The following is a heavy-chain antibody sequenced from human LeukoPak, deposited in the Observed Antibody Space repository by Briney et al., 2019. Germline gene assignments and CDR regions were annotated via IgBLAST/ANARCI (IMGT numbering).Heavy chain of an antibody. V-gene: IGHV3-21*01. J-gene: IGHJ5*02. CDR2: ISGSSSYI. D-gene: IGHD6-13*01. CDR1: GFTFSSYS. CDR3: ARDRIAAAGGWFDP. Sequence: GGSLRLSCAASGFTFSSYSMNWVRQAPGKGLEWVSSISGSSSYIYYADSVKGRFTISRDNAKNSLYLQMNSLRAEDTAVYYCARDRIAAAGGWFDPWGQGTLVTVSS.